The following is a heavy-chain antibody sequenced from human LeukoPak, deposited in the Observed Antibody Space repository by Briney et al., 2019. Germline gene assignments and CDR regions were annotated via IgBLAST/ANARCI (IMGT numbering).Heavy chain of an antibody. CDR3: ATDLSHMVRGVIISE. Sequence: ASVKVSCKASGYTFTSYDINWVRQATGQGLEWMGWMNPNSGNTGYAQKFQGRVTMTRNTSISTAYMELSSLRSEDTAVYYCATDLSHMVRGVIISEWGQGTLVTVSS. CDR1: GYTFTSYD. J-gene: IGHJ4*02. V-gene: IGHV1-8*01. CDR2: MNPNSGNT. D-gene: IGHD3-10*01.